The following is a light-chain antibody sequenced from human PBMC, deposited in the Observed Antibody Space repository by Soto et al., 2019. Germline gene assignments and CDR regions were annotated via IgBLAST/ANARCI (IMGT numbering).Light chain of an antibody. Sequence: EVVMTQSPATLSVSSGERATLSCRASQSVNGYLAWYQQRPGQPPRLLIYGASTRATGIPARFGGSGFGTEFTLTISSLQSEDFGVFYCQQYNHWPLTFGQGTKVEIK. CDR1: QSVNGY. V-gene: IGKV3-15*01. CDR3: QQYNHWPLT. CDR2: GAS. J-gene: IGKJ1*01.